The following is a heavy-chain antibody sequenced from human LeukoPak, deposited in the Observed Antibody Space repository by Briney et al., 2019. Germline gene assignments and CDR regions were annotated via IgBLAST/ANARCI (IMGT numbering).Heavy chain of an antibody. CDR1: GFTFSNYW. D-gene: IGHD1-26*01. CDR3: AGDRSLSGN. J-gene: IGHJ4*02. Sequence: GGSLRLSCAASGFTFSNYWMSWVRQAPGKGLEWVANIKEDGSEKYYVDSVKGRFTISRDNAKNSLYLQMNSLRAEDTAVYYCAGDRSLSGNWGQGTLVTVSS. CDR2: IKEDGSEK. V-gene: IGHV3-7*01.